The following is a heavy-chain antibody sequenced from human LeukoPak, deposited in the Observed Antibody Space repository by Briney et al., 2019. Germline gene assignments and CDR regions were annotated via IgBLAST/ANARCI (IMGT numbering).Heavy chain of an antibody. CDR2: INPNSGGT. Sequence: ASVKVSCKASGYSFSGYYLHWVRQAPGQGLEWMGWINPNSGGTNYAQKFQGRVTMTRDTSISTAYMELSRLRSDDTAVYYCARIKSSNKDPTSGSYFLYWGQGTLVTVSS. J-gene: IGHJ4*02. CDR1: GYSFSGYY. D-gene: IGHD1-26*01. CDR3: ARIKSSNKDPTSGSYFLY. V-gene: IGHV1-2*02.